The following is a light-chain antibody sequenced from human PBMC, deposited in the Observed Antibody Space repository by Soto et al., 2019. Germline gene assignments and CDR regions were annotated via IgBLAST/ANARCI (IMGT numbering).Light chain of an antibody. V-gene: IGKV1-39*01. Sequence: DIQMTQPPSSLSGSVGDRVIITCRASQSIRKYLNWYQHKPGKVTTLIIYAASSLQSGVPSRFSGSGSGTDFTLTITSLQPEDFATYYCQQSGDTHPWTFGQGTKVDIK. CDR3: QQSGDTHPWT. CDR2: AAS. CDR1: QSIRKY. J-gene: IGKJ1*01.